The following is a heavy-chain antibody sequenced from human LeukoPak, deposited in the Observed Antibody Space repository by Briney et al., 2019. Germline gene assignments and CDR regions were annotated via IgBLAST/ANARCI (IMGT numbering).Heavy chain of an antibody. D-gene: IGHD2-2*01. Sequence: SETLSLTCAVSGFSISSGYFWAWIRQSPGKRLEWIGSIFHNGITYYNPSLKSRITISVDTSKNQFSLRLSSVTAADTAVYYCARRISTRRGETCSSTSCYFDYWGQGTLVTVSS. V-gene: IGHV4-38-2*01. J-gene: IGHJ4*02. CDR1: GFSISSGYF. CDR2: IFHNGIT. CDR3: ARRISTRRGETCSSTSCYFDY.